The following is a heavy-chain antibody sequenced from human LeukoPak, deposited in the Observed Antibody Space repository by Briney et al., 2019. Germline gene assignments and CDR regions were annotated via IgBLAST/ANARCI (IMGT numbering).Heavy chain of an antibody. CDR3: AKAGVLLWFGEPPPRFDY. CDR2: IRYDGSNK. D-gene: IGHD3-10*01. Sequence: PGGSLRLSCAASGFTFSSYGMHWVRQAPGKELEWVAFIRYDGSNKYYADSVKGRFTISRDNSKNTLYLQMNSLRAEDTAVYYCAKAGVLLWFGEPPPRFDYWGQGTLVTVSS. CDR1: GFTFSSYG. J-gene: IGHJ4*02. V-gene: IGHV3-30*02.